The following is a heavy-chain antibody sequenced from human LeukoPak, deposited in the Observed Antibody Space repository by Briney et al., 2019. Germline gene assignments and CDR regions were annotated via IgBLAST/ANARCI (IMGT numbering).Heavy chain of an antibody. J-gene: IGHJ3*02. Sequence: GASVKVSCKASGGTFSSYAISWVRQAPGQGLEWMGGIIPIFGTANYAQKFQGRVTITADESTSTAYMELSSLRSEDTAVYYCASLYCSSTSCPPNDAFDIWGQGTMVTVSS. V-gene: IGHV1-69*13. CDR3: ASLYCSSTSCPPNDAFDI. D-gene: IGHD2-2*01. CDR2: IIPIFGTA. CDR1: GGTFSSYA.